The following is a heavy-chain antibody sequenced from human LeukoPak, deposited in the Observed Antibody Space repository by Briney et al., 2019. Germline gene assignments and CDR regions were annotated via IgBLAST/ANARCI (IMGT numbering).Heavy chain of an antibody. D-gene: IGHD3-10*01. V-gene: IGHV3-48*04. J-gene: IGHJ3*02. CDR2: ISSSSSTI. CDR1: GFSFSNYN. CDR3: ARDINTMVRGGGDAFDI. Sequence: PGGSLRLSCIASGFSFSNYNINWVRQAPGKGLEWVSYISSSSSTIYYADSVKGRFTISRDNAKNSLYLQMNSLRAEDTAVYYCARDINTMVRGGGDAFDIWGQGTMVTVSS.